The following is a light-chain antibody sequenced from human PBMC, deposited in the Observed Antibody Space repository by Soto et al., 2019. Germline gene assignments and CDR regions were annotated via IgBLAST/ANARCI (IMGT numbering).Light chain of an antibody. J-gene: IGKJ1*01. CDR2: GAT. CDR1: QDVGSK. CDR3: QQCNDSPPWM. Sequence: EIVMTQSPATLSVSPGERATLSCRASQDVGSKLAWYQQKPGQAPRLLIYGATTRATGIPARFSGSGSGTQFTLTISSLQSEDFAVYYCQQCNDSPPWMFGQGTKVEI. V-gene: IGKV3-15*01.